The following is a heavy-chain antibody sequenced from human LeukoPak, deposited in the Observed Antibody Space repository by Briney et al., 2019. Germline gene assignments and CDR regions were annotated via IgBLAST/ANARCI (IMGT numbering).Heavy chain of an antibody. V-gene: IGHV4-34*01. D-gene: IGHD1-14*01. J-gene: IGHJ6*02. CDR1: GGSFSGYY. CDR3: ARPSPEYYYGMDV. Sequence: SETLSLTCAVYGGSFSGYYWSWIRQPPGKGLEWIGEINHSGSTNYNPSLKSRVTISVDTSKNQFSLRLTSVTAADTAIYYCARPSPEYYYGMDVWGQGTTVTVSS. CDR2: INHSGST.